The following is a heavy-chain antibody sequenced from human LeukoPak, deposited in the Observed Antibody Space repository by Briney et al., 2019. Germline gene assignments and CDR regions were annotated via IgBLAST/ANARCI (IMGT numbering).Heavy chain of an antibody. J-gene: IGHJ4*02. Sequence: GRSLRLSCAASGFTFRDYVMHWVRQAPGKGLEWVAAMSYDGSNKYYADSVKGRFTISRDNSNNTLYLQMNSLRAEDTAVYYCARDHPEFDYWGQGTLVTVSS. CDR2: MSYDGSNK. V-gene: IGHV3-30-3*01. CDR3: ARDHPEFDY. CDR1: GFTFRDYV.